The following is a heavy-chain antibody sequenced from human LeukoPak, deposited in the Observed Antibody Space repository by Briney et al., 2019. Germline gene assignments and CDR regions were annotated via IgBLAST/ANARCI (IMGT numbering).Heavy chain of an antibody. D-gene: IGHD3-10*01. V-gene: IGHV1-46*01. CDR3: ARDNSVGDIAWWFDP. J-gene: IGHJ5*02. CDR1: GYTFINNW. Sequence: ASVKVSCKASGYTFINNWMHWVRQAPGQGLEWVGLINPTGTTTLYAQKFQGGVTLTRDMSTSTDYMELRSLKSGDTAVYYCARDNSVGDIAWWFDPWGQGTLVTVSS. CDR2: INPTGTTT.